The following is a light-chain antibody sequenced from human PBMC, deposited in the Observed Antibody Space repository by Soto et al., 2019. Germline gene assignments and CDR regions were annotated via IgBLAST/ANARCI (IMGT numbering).Light chain of an antibody. CDR2: DAS. V-gene: IGKV1-27*01. CDR1: QGISNY. J-gene: IGKJ3*01. CDR3: QKYNFVPGT. Sequence: DVQMTQSPSSLSASVGDRVTITCRASQGISNYLAWYQQKPGKVPKVLIYDASTLQSGVPSRFSGSGSGTEFTLPIRSLQPEDVATYYCQKYNFVPGTFCPGTKVDIK.